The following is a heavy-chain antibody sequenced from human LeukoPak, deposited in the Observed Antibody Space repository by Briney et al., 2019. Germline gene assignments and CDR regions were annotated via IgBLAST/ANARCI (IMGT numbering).Heavy chain of an antibody. CDR3: AKLGRVVVAASSEIDY. CDR2: ISGSGGST. D-gene: IGHD2-15*01. CDR1: RFTFSSYA. J-gene: IGHJ4*02. Sequence: QPGGSLRLSCAASRFTFSSYAMSWVRQAPGKGLEWVSAISGSGGSTYYADSVKGRFTISRDNSKNTLYLQMNSLRAEDTAVYYCAKLGRVVVAASSEIDYWGQGTLVTVSS. V-gene: IGHV3-23*01.